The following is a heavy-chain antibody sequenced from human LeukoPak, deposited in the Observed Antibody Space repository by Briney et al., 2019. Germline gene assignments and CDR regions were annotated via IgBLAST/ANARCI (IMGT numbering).Heavy chain of an antibody. CDR2: TYYSGTN. Sequence: SETLSLTCTVSGGSISSSSYYWGWIRPPPGKGLEWFGSTYYSGTNYDKPSLRRGVTISEATSKTEFLLKMRFISAAEAAFYCWRGGRGGITFGGVIVTFDYWGQGTLVTVSS. V-gene: IGHV4-39*01. CDR1: GGSISSSSYY. D-gene: IGHD3-16*02. J-gene: IGHJ4*02. CDR3: RGGRGGITFGGVIVTFDY.